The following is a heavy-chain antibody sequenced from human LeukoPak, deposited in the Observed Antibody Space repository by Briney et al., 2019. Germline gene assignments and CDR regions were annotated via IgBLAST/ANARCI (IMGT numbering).Heavy chain of an antibody. D-gene: IGHD3-22*01. CDR1: GGTFSSYA. Sequence: VASVKVSCKASGGTFSSYAISWVRQAPGQGLEWMGGIIPIFGTANYAQKFQGRVTITADESTSTAYMELSSLRSEDTAVYYCARAKYYYDSSGYSGAFHIWDQGTMVTVSS. CDR2: IIPIFGTA. V-gene: IGHV1-69*01. J-gene: IGHJ3*02. CDR3: ARAKYYYDSSGYSGAFHI.